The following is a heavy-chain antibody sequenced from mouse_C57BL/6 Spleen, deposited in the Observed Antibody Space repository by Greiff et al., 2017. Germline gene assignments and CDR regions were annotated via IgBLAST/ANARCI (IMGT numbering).Heavy chain of an antibody. CDR2: IWGVGST. V-gene: IGHV2-6*01. J-gene: IGHJ4*01. Sequence: VKLMESGPGLVAPSQSLTITCTVSGFSLTSYGVDWVRQSPGKGLEWLGVIWGVGSTNYNSALKSRLSISKDNSKSQVFLKMNSLQTDDTAMYYCARSPYYYGSSPLAMDYWGQGTSVTVSS. CDR3: ARSPYYYGSSPLAMDY. CDR1: GFSLTSYG. D-gene: IGHD1-1*01.